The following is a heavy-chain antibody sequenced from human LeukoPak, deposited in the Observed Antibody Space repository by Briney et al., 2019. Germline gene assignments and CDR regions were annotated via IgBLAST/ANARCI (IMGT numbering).Heavy chain of an antibody. CDR3: ARLGVVGNLDF. J-gene: IGHJ4*02. CDR1: NYSISTDYY. CDR2: MYHSGST. V-gene: IGHV4-38-2*02. D-gene: IGHD1-26*01. Sequence: SETLSLTCSVSNYSISTDYYWGWIRQPPGKGLEWIGTMYHSGSTYYNPSLKSRVTISVDTSKNQFSLKLDSVTAADSAIYYCARLGVVGNLDFWGQGSLVTVSS.